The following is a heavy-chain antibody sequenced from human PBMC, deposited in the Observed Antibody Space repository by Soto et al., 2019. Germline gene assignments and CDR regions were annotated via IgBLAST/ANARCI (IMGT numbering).Heavy chain of an antibody. CDR2: IIPILGIA. V-gene: IGHV1-69*02. CDR1: GGTLSSYT. Sequence: QVQLVQSGAEVKKPGSSVKVSCKASGGTLSSYTIRWVRQAPGQGLEWMGRIIPILGIANYAQKFQGRVTITADKFTSTAYMELCSLRSEDTAVYYCARYRGDGYERVWGQGTLVTVSS. J-gene: IGHJ4*02. CDR3: ARYRGDGYERV. D-gene: IGHD5-12*01.